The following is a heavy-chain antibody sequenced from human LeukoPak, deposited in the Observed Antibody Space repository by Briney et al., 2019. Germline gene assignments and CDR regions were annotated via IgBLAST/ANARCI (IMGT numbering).Heavy chain of an antibody. J-gene: IGHJ4*02. CDR2: ISGSGGST. CDR3: AKDLNQLPQHVSLDY. CDR1: GVTFSSYA. Sequence: PGGSLRLSCAASGVTFSSYAMSWVRQAPGKGLEWVSAISGSGGSTCYADSVKGRFTISRDNSKNTLYLQMNSLRAEDTAVYYCAKDLNQLPQHVSLDYWGQGTLVTVSS. D-gene: IGHD1-14*01. V-gene: IGHV3-23*01.